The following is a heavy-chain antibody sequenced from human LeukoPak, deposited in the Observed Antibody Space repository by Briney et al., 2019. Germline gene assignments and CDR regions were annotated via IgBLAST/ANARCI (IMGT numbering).Heavy chain of an antibody. V-gene: IGHV4-61*08. J-gene: IGHJ4*02. D-gene: IGHD4-17*01. CDR1: GDSISSSSSGYY. CDR3: NRLGVTTNY. CDR2: IYYSGST. Sequence: PSETLSLTCTVSGDSISSSSSGYYWSWIRQPPGKGLEWIGYIYYSGSTNYNPSLKSRVTISVDTSKNQFSLKLSSVTAADTAVYYYNRLGVTTNYWGQGTLVTVSS.